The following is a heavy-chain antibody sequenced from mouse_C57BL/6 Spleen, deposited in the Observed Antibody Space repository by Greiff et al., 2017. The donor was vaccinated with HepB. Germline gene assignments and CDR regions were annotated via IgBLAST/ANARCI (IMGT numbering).Heavy chain of an antibody. V-gene: IGHV1-69*01. CDR1: GYTFTSYW. CDR3: ARSGGQGPYFDY. D-gene: IGHD3-3*01. J-gene: IGHJ2*01. Sequence: QVQLQQPGAELVMPGASVKLSCKASGYTFTSYWMHWVKQRPGQGLEWIGEIDPSDSYTNYNQKFKGQSTLTVDKSSSTAYMQLSSLTSEDSAVYYCARSGGQGPYFDYWGQGTTLTVSS. CDR2: IDPSDSYT.